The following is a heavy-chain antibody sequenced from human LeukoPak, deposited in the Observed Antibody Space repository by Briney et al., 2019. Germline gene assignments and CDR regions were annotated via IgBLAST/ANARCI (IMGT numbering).Heavy chain of an antibody. CDR2: ISYDGSNK. CDR3: AKEGRYCSGGSCYSS. V-gene: IGHV3-30*18. D-gene: IGHD2-15*01. J-gene: IGHJ4*02. CDR1: GFTFSSYG. Sequence: PGRSLRLSCAASGFTFSSYGMHWVRQAPGKGLEWVAVISYDGSNKYYADSVKDRFTISRDNSKNTLYLQMNSLRAEGTAVYYCAKEGRYCSGGSCYSSWGQGTLVTVSS.